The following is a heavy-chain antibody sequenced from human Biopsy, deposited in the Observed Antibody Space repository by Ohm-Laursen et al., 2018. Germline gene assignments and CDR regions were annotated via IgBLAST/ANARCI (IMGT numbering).Heavy chain of an antibody. D-gene: IGHD4-23*01. V-gene: IGHV3-11*01. Sequence: SLRLSCAGSGFSFSDYHMRWIRQAPGRGLEWVSYISGGGTIYYGDSMKGRVTISRDNAKNSLYLQMHSLRAEDTAVYYCARDTRWSPYSMDVWGQGTTVTVPS. CDR1: GFSFSDYH. J-gene: IGHJ6*02. CDR2: ISGGGTI. CDR3: ARDTRWSPYSMDV.